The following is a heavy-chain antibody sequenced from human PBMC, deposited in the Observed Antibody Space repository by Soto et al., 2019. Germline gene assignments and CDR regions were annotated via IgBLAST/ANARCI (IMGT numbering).Heavy chain of an antibody. V-gene: IGHV4-31*03. J-gene: IGHJ2*01. CDR3: ARDPGDPSGYFDL. CDR1: GGSISSGGYY. D-gene: IGHD7-27*01. Sequence: SETLSLTCTVSGGSISSGGYYWSWIRQHPGKGLEWIGYIYYSGSTYYNPSLKSRVTISVDTSKNQFSLKLSSVTAADTAVYYCARDPGDPSGYFDLWGRGTLVTVSS. CDR2: IYYSGST.